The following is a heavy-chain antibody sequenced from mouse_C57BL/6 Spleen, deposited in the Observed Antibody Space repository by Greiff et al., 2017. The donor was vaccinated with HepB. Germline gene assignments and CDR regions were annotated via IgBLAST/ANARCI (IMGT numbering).Heavy chain of an antibody. CDR2: IYPGSGNT. D-gene: IGHD1-1*01. CDR1: GYTFTDYY. V-gene: IGHV1-76*01. CDR3: ARVYTVVAFDY. Sequence: QVQLQQSGAELVRPGASVKLSCKASGYTFTDYYINWVKQRPGKGLEWIARIYPGSGNTYYNEKFKGKAKQTAEKSSSTAYMQLSSLTSEDSAVYFCARVYTVVAFDYWGQGTTLTVSS. J-gene: IGHJ2*01.